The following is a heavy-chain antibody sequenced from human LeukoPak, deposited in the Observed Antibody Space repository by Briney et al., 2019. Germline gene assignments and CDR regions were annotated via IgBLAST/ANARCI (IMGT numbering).Heavy chain of an antibody. J-gene: IGHJ4*02. V-gene: IGHV4-4*07. Sequence: SETLSLTCTVSGGSIGSYYWSWIRQPAGKGLEWIGRIYTSGSTNYNPSLKSRVTISVDTSKNQFSLKLSSVTAADTAVYYCARHRIQYDSSGYYPDYWGQGTLVTVSS. D-gene: IGHD3-22*01. CDR1: GGSIGSYY. CDR3: ARHRIQYDSSGYYPDY. CDR2: IYTSGST.